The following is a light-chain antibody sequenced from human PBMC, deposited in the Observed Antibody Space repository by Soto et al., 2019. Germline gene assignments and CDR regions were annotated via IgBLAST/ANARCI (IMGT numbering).Light chain of an antibody. CDR1: SSNIGSNY. J-gene: IGLJ1*01. CDR3: AAWDDSLSGYV. V-gene: IGLV1-47*01. Sequence: QSVLTQPPSASGTPGQRVTISCSGSSSNIGSNYVYWYQQLPGTAPKLLIYRNNQRPSGVPYRFSCSKSGSSASLAISGLRSEYESFYYCAAWDDSLSGYVFGTGTKLTVL. CDR2: RNN.